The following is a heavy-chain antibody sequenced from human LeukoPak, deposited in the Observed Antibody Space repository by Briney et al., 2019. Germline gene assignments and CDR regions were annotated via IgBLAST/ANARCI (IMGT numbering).Heavy chain of an antibody. CDR3: ARGEPAAAGIGRWFDP. Sequence: GASVKVSCKASGYTFTSYAMHWVRQAPGQRLEWMGWINAGNGNTKYSQKFQGRVSITRDTSASTAYMELSSLRSEDTAVYYCARGEPAAAGIGRWFDPWGQGTLVTVSS. CDR1: GYTFTSYA. CDR2: INAGNGNT. V-gene: IGHV1-3*01. D-gene: IGHD6-13*01. J-gene: IGHJ5*02.